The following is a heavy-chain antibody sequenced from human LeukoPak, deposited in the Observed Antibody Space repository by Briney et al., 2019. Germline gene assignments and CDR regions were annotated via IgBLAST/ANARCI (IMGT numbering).Heavy chain of an antibody. CDR1: GGSISSSSYY. V-gene: IGHV4-39*07. J-gene: IGHJ5*02. D-gene: IGHD5-12*01. CDR2: IYYSGST. Sequence: SETLSLTCTVSGGSISSSSYYWGWIRQPPGKGLEWIGSIYYSGSTYYNPSLKSRVTISVDTSKNQFSLKLSSVTAADTAVYYCVRYSGYDYVMKNWFDPWGQGTLVTVSS. CDR3: VRYSGYDYVMKNWFDP.